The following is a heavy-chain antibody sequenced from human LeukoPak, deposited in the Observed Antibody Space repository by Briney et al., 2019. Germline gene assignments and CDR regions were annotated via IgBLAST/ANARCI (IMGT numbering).Heavy chain of an antibody. V-gene: IGHV1-8*03. J-gene: IGHJ3*02. D-gene: IGHD2-21*02. CDR1: GYTFTRHD. CDR3: ARAIPFRYLLGGDYYERSSHGFDI. Sequence: GASVKVSCKASGYTFTRHDVNWVRQATGQGLEWMGWINPNSKNTGYAQKFQGRVTFTTDPSTSTAYMELSSLDSEDTAVYYCARAIPFRYLLGGDYYERSSHGFDIWGQGTMITVSS. CDR2: INPNSKNT.